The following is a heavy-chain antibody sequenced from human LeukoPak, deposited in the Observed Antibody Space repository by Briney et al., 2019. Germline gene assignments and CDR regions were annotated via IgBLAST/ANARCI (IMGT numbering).Heavy chain of an antibody. CDR3: ARHLSGSSSSWNGEHDAFDI. V-gene: IGHV5-51*01. Sequence: GESLKISCKGSGYSFTNYWIGWVRQMPGKGLEWMGIIYPGDSDTRYSPSFQGQVTISADKSISTAYLQWSSLKASDTAIYYCARHLSGSSSSWNGEHDAFDIWGQGTMVTVSS. CDR1: GYSFTNYW. CDR2: IYPGDSDT. D-gene: IGHD6-13*01. J-gene: IGHJ3*02.